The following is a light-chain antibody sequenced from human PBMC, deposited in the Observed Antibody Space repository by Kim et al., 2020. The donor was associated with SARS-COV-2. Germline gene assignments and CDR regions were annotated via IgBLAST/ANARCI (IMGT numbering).Light chain of an antibody. J-gene: IGKJ2*01. Sequence: EFVVTQSPGTLSLSPGERATLSCRASQSIPSNCLALCQQIPGQPPRLLICGASNRATGIPNRFSGSGSGTDFTLTISRLEPEDFAVYYCQEYWISPYTFGQENKLEI. V-gene: IGKV3-20*01. CDR1: QSIPSNC. CDR3: QEYWISPYT. CDR2: GAS.